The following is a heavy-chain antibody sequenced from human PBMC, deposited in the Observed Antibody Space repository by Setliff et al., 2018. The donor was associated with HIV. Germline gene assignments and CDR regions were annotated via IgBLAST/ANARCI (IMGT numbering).Heavy chain of an antibody. CDR3: ARHPREEPQRNYKFDS. D-gene: IGHD1-7*01. V-gene: IGHV4-59*08. CDR2: VYYSGRI. J-gene: IGHJ4*02. CDR1: GGSIRSYY. Sequence: SETLSLTCNVSGGSIRSYYWSWIRQPPGEGLEWIGYVYYSGRIYYNPSLKSRVTISVDTSKSQFSLRLTSVTATDTAIYYCARHPREEPQRNYKFDSWGQGTLVTVSS.